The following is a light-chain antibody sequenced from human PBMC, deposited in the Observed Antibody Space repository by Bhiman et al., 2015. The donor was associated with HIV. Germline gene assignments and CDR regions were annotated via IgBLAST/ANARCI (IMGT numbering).Light chain of an antibody. Sequence: QSVLTQPPSASGTPGQRVTISCSGSSSNIGSKYVYWYQQLPGTAPKLLIYRNNQRPSGVPDRFSGSTSGTSASLAISGLRSEDEAIYYCQSYDYSLNGSGVFGGGTKLTVL. J-gene: IGLJ3*02. CDR2: RNN. CDR1: SSNIGSKY. V-gene: IGLV1-47*01. CDR3: QSYDYSLNGSGV.